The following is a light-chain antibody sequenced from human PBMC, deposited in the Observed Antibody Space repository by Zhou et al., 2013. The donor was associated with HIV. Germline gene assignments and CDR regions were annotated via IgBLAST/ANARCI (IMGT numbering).Light chain of an antibody. Sequence: EIVLTQSPGTLSLSPGERATLSCRATESVSSNYLAWYQQKPGQAPRLVIYGASSGATGIPDSFSGSGSGTDFTLTINRLEPEDFAVYYCQQYGSSPPYTFGQGTKLEIK. CDR2: GAS. CDR1: ESVSSNY. V-gene: IGKV3-20*01. CDR3: QQYGSSPPYT. J-gene: IGKJ2*01.